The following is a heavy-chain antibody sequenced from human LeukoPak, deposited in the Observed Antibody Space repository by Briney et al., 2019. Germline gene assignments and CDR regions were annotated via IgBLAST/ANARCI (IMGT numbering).Heavy chain of an antibody. Sequence: PGGSLRLSCAASGFTFSSYAMSLVRQAPGKGLEWVSTISGSGKITYYADSVKGRFTISRDNSKNTLYLQMNSLRAEDTAVYYCAKAISGSFYGTDYWGQGTLVTVSS. CDR1: GFTFSSYA. CDR3: AKAISGSFYGTDY. J-gene: IGHJ4*02. D-gene: IGHD1-26*01. CDR2: ISGSGKIT. V-gene: IGHV3-23*01.